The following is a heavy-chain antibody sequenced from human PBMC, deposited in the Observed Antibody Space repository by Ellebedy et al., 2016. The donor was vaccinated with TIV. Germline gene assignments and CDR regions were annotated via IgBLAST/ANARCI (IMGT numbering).Heavy chain of an antibody. Sequence: GESLKISCAASGFTFSSFGMNWVRQASGKGLEWVSSIDSSSTYIYYADSVKGRFTISRDNAKNSLYLQLSSLRAEDTAVYYCARRSRGPSYYFDYWGQGALVTVSS. V-gene: IGHV3-21*01. CDR1: GFTFSSFG. J-gene: IGHJ4*02. CDR3: ARRSRGPSYYFDY. D-gene: IGHD3-10*01. CDR2: IDSSSTYI.